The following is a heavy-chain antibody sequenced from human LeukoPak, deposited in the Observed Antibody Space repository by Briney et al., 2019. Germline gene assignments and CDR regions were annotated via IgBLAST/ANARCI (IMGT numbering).Heavy chain of an antibody. V-gene: IGHV3-15*01. CDR3: TRRHDYGDYLNWFDP. D-gene: IGHD4-17*01. CDR2: IKSKTDGGTT. J-gene: IGHJ5*02. CDR1: ESTFSNAW. Sequence: GGSLRLSCAASESTFSNAWMSWVRQAPGKGLEWVGRIKSKTDGGTTDYAAPVKGRFTISRDDSKNTLYLQMNSLKTEDTAVYYCTRRHDYGDYLNWFDPWGQGTLVTVSS.